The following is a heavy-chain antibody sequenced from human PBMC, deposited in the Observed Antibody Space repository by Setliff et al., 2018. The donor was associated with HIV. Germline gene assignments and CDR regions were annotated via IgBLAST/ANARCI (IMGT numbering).Heavy chain of an antibody. J-gene: IGHJ6*03. CDR2: ISSSSYYI. D-gene: IGHD6-19*01. V-gene: IGHV3-21*01. CDR1: GFTFSSYS. CDR3: ARAEAVAGKSYMDV. Sequence: GGSLRLSCAASGFTFSSYSMNWVRQAPGKGLEWVSSISSSSYYIYYADSVKGRFTISRDNAKNSPYLQMNSLRAEDTAVYYCARAEAVAGKSYMDVWGKGTTVTVS.